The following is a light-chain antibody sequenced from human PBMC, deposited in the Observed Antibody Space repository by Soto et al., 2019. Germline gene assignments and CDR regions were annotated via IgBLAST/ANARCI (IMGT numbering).Light chain of an antibody. CDR3: SSYTSSSALV. J-gene: IGLJ1*01. Sequence: QSALTQPASVSGSPGQSITISCIATNSDIGGYSYVSWYQQHPGKAPKLMISEVSNRPSGVSNRFSGSKSGNTASLTISGLQSEDEADYYCSSYTSSSALVFGSGTKLTVL. CDR1: NSDIGGYSY. CDR2: EVS. V-gene: IGLV2-14*01.